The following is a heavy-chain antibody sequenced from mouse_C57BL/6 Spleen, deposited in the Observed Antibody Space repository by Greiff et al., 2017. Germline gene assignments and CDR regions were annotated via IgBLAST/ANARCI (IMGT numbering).Heavy chain of an antibody. Sequence: QVQLQQSGPELVKPGASVKISCKASGYAFSSSWMNWVKQRPGKGLEWIGRIYPGDGDTNYNGKFKGKATLTADKSSSTAYMQLSSLTSEDSAVYFCARERNYGSSPHWYFEVWGTGTTVTVSS. CDR3: ARERNYGSSPHWYFEV. CDR1: GYAFSSSW. V-gene: IGHV1-82*01. D-gene: IGHD1-1*01. J-gene: IGHJ1*03. CDR2: IYPGDGDT.